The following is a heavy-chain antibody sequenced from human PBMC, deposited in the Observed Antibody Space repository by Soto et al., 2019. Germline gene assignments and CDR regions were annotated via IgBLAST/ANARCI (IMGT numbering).Heavy chain of an antibody. D-gene: IGHD1-26*01. CDR2: SRNKVYSYTT. V-gene: IGHV3-72*01. CDR1: GFTFSDHY. J-gene: IGHJ4*02. CDR3: TSGTVGARDY. Sequence: AGGSLRLSCAASGFTFSDHYMDWVRQAPGKGLEWVGRSRNKVYSYTTEYAASVKGRFTVSRDDSKNSLYLQMNSLKTEDTAVYYCTSGTVGARDYWGQGALVTVSS.